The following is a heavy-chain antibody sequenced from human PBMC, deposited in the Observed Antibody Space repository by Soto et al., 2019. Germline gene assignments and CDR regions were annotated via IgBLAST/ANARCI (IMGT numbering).Heavy chain of an antibody. V-gene: IGHV3-48*01. CDR1: GFTFSSYS. Sequence: GGSLRLSCTASGFTFSSYSMNWVRQAPGKGLEWVSYISSSSSTIYYADSVKGRFTISRDNAKNSLYLQMNSLRAEDTAVYYCVRDYTASAPFYTRGQGAAVPVSS. CDR3: VRDYTASAPFYT. CDR2: ISSSSSTI. J-gene: IGHJ1*01.